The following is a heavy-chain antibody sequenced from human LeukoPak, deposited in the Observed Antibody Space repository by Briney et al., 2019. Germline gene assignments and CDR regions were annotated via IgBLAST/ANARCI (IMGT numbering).Heavy chain of an antibody. CDR1: GFTFSSYG. J-gene: IGHJ4*02. CDR3: ARGRDGYSADSAFDY. Sequence: GGSLRLSCAASGFTFSSYGMHWVRQAPGKGLEWVAVIWYDGSNKYYADSVKGRFTISRDNSKNTLYLQMNSLRAEDTAVYYCARGRDGYSADSAFDYWGQGTLVTVSS. D-gene: IGHD5-24*01. CDR2: IWYDGSNK. V-gene: IGHV3-33*01.